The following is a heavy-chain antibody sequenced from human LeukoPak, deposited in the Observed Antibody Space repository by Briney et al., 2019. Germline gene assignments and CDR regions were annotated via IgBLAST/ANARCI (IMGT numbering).Heavy chain of an antibody. CDR1: GFTFSSYD. J-gene: IGHJ3*02. D-gene: IGHD6-13*01. CDR3: AKHRAARTAPGAFDI. Sequence: GGSLRLSCAASGFTFSSYDMSWVRQAPGKGLEWVSSISSTGGATNYANSVKGRFSIYRDNSENTLYFQMNRLRAEDTAVYFCAKHRAARTAPGAFDIWGEGTTVTVS. CDR2: ISSTGGAT. V-gene: IGHV3-23*01.